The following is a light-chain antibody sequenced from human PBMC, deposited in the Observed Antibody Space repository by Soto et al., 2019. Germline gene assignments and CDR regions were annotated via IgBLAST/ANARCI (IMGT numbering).Light chain of an antibody. CDR3: MQGTKWPYT. CDR2: QIS. J-gene: IGKJ2*01. V-gene: IGKV2-30*01. Sequence: DAGLTQSPLSLPVTLGQPASISCKSSQSPVYKDENTYLNWFQQRPGQSPRRLIYQISSRDSGVQDRFSGSVEGTDFTLGISRVEAEDVGVYYGMQGTKWPYTFGQGTKLE. CDR1: QSPVYKDENTY.